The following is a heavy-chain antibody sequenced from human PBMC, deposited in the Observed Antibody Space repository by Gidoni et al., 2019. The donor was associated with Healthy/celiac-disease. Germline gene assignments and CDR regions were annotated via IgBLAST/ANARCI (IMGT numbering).Heavy chain of an antibody. CDR3: ARDVGSYDYVWGSYRPSGGWFDP. V-gene: IGHV3-30-3*01. CDR2: ISYDGSNK. Sequence: QVQLVESGGGVVHPGRSLRLSCADSGFTFSSYDMHWLRQAPGKGLERVAVISYDGSNKYYADSVNGRFTISRDNSKNTLYLQMTSLRAEDTAVYYCARDVGSYDYVWGSYRPSGGWFDPWGQGTLVTVSS. CDR1: GFTFSSYD. D-gene: IGHD3-16*02. J-gene: IGHJ5*02.